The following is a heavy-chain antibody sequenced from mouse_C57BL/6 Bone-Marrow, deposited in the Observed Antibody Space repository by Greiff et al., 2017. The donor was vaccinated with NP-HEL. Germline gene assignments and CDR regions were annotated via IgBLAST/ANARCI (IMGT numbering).Heavy chain of an antibody. V-gene: IGHV1-76*01. CDR1: GYTFPDYY. CDR2: IYPGSGNT. CDR3: AREAAIYYYGSSLDY. Sequence: QVQLQQSGAELVRPGASVKLSCKASGYTFPDYYINWVKQRPGQGLEWIARIYPGSGNTYYNEKFKGKATLTAEKSSSTAYMQLSSLTSEDSAVYFCAREAAIYYYGSSLDYWGQGTTLTVSS. J-gene: IGHJ2*01. D-gene: IGHD1-1*01.